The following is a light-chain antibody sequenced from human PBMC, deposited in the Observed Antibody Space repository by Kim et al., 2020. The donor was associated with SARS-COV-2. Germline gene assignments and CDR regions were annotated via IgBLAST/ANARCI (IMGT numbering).Light chain of an antibody. CDR2: KDS. Sequence: SGAPGQTARITCAGDVLAKKYARWFQQKPGQAPVLVIYKDSERPSGIPERFSGSSSGTTVTLTISGAQVEDEADYYCYSAADNNAVFGGGTQLAVL. CDR1: VLAKKY. V-gene: IGLV3-27*01. CDR3: YSAADNNAV. J-gene: IGLJ7*01.